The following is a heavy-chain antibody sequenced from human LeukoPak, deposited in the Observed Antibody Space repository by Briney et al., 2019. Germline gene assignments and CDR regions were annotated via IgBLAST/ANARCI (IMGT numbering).Heavy chain of an antibody. CDR3: AKYLVAASTYYFDY. D-gene: IGHD2-15*01. J-gene: IGHJ4*02. CDR1: GFTFSGDA. V-gene: IGHV3-23*01. CDR2: ITSGGST. Sequence: GGSLRLSCAASGFTFSGDAMSWVRQAPGKGLEWVSTITSGGSTYYPDSVKGRITISRDNSKNTLYLQMNSLTADDTAVYYCAKYLVAASTYYFDYWGQGTLVTVSS.